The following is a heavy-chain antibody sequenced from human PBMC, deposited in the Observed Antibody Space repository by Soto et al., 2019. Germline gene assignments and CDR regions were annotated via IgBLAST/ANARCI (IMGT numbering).Heavy chain of an antibody. CDR3: ARFSGWYSAFDY. Sequence: ETLSLTCTVSGASINNYYWSWIRQAPGKGLEWIGYIYSSGSTNYNPSLKSRVTISVDTSKSDFSLKLTSVTAADTAVYYCARFSGWYSAFDYWGQGTPVTVSS. J-gene: IGHJ4*02. D-gene: IGHD6-19*01. CDR1: GASINNYY. V-gene: IGHV4-59*01. CDR2: IYSSGST.